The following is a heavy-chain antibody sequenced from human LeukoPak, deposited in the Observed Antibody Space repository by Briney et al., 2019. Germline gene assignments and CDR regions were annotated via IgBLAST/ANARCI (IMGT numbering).Heavy chain of an antibody. D-gene: IGHD3-22*01. CDR1: GGSISSYY. J-gene: IGHJ4*02. CDR2: IYYSGST. Sequence: SETLSLTCTVSGGSISSYYWSWIRQPPGKGLEWIGYIYYSGSTNYNPSLKSRVTISVDTSKNQFSLKLSSVAAADTAVYYCASFDYYDSSGISDYWGQGTLVTVSS. CDR3: ASFDYYDSSGISDY. V-gene: IGHV4-59*08.